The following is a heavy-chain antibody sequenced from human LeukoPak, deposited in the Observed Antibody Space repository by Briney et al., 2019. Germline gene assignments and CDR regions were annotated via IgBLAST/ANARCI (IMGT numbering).Heavy chain of an antibody. J-gene: IGHJ4*02. V-gene: IGHV4-31*03. Sequence: SETLSLTRTVSGGSISSGGYYWSWIRQHPGKGLEWIGYIYYSGSTYYNPSPKSRVTISVDTSKNQFSLKLSSVTAADTAVYYCARGDYGDYGYWGQGTLVTVSS. CDR2: IYYSGST. D-gene: IGHD4-17*01. CDR1: GGSISSGGYY. CDR3: ARGDYGDYGY.